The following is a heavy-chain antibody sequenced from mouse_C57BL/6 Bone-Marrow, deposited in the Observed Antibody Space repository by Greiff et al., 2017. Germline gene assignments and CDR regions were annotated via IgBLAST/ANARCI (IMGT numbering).Heavy chain of an antibody. J-gene: IGHJ3*01. CDR3: ASRWYEAY. CDR2: ISGGGGNT. Sequence: EVQLVESGGGLVKPGGSLKLSCAASGFTFSSYTMSWVRQTPEERLEWVATISGGGGNTYYPDSVKGRFTISRDTAKNTLYLQMSSLRSEDTALYYCASRWYEAYWGHGTLVTVSA. D-gene: IGHD1-1*02. CDR1: GFTFSSYT. V-gene: IGHV5-9*01.